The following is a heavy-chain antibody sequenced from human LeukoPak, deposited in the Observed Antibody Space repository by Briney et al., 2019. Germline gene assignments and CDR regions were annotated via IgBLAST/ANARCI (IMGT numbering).Heavy chain of an antibody. Sequence: SETLSLTCTVSGGSISSSSYYWGWIRQPPGKGLEWIGSIYYSGSTYYNPSLKSRVTISVDTSKDQFSLKLSSVTAADTAVYYCARWGDSEAYGSGSYDKYYFDYWGQGTLVTVSS. D-gene: IGHD3-10*01. CDR3: ARWGDSEAYGSGSYDKYYFDY. J-gene: IGHJ4*02. V-gene: IGHV4-39*01. CDR1: GGSISSSSYY. CDR2: IYYSGST.